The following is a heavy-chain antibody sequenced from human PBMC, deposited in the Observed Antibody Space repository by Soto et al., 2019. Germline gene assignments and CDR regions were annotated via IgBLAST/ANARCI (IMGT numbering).Heavy chain of an antibody. CDR3: ARDAAAGLNDY. Sequence: GASVKVSCKASGYAFTSYDINWVRQATGQGLEWMGWMNPNSGNTGYAQKFQGRVTMTTDTSTSTAYMEVRSLRSDDTAVYYCARDAAAGLNDYWGQGTLVTV. D-gene: IGHD6-13*01. CDR2: MNPNSGNT. CDR1: GYAFTSYD. J-gene: IGHJ4*02. V-gene: IGHV1-8*01.